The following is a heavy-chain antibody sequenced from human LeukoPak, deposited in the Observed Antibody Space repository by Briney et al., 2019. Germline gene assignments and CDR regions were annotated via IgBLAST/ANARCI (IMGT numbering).Heavy chain of an antibody. CDR2: ISGSGGST. CDR3: AKDPAGSGCPVYYFDY. Sequence: GGSLRLSCAASGFTFSSYAMSWVRQAPGKGLEWVSAISGSGGSTYYADSVKGRFTISRDNSKNTLYLQMNSLRAEDTAVYYCAKDPAGSGCPVYYFDYWGQGTLVTVSS. D-gene: IGHD3-3*01. V-gene: IGHV3-23*01. CDR1: GFTFSSYA. J-gene: IGHJ4*02.